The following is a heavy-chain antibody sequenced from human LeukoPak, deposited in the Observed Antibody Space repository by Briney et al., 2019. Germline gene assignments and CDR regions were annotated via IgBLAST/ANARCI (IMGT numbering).Heavy chain of an antibody. V-gene: IGHV4-39*07. Sequence: SETLSLTCTVSGGSISSSTYYWGWIRQPPGKGLEWIGTIHYSGSTYYNTSLKSRVSISVDTSKNQFSLKLRSVTAADTAVYYCARDHQGTYFDFWSGSKANNYYYMDVWGKGTTVTVSS. CDR1: GGSISSSTYY. J-gene: IGHJ6*03. CDR2: IHYSGST. D-gene: IGHD3-3*01. CDR3: ARDHQGTYFDFWSGSKANNYYYMDV.